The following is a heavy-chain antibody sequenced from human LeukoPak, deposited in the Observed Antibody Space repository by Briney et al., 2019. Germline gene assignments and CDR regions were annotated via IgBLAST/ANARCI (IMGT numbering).Heavy chain of an antibody. CDR2: ISSSSRTI. CDR3: ARDRYGDYDFDY. Sequence: GGSLRLSCAASGLTFSSYSMNWVRQAPGKGLEWLSYISSSSRTIYYADSVKGRFTISRDDANNSLYLQMNSLRAEDTAVYYCARDRYGDYDFDYWGQGTLVTVSS. D-gene: IGHD4-17*01. J-gene: IGHJ4*02. CDR1: GLTFSSYS. V-gene: IGHV3-48*01.